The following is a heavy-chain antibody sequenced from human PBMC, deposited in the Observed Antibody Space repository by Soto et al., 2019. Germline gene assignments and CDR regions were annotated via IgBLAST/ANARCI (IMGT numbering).Heavy chain of an antibody. J-gene: IGHJ5*02. CDR3: ARVVFWESDRIHWFYP. CDR1: GGTLSSYA. Sequence: GASVKVSCKASGGTLSSYAVSWVRQAPGQGLEWMGGIIPIFGTANYAQKFQGRVTITADESTSTAYMELSSLRSEDTAVYYCARVVFWESDRIHWFYPWAQRTPVPVS. V-gene: IGHV1-69*13. D-gene: IGHD3-16*02. CDR2: IIPIFGTA.